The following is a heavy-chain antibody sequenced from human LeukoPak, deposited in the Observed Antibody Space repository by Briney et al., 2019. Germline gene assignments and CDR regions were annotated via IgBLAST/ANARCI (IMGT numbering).Heavy chain of an antibody. CDR1: GFTFSSYA. Sequence: GGSLRLSCAASGFTFSSYAMHWVRQAPGKGLEYVSAISSNGGSTYYADSVKGRFTISRDNAKNSLYLQMNSLRAEDTAVYYCARGKLTAACRRTYYFDYWGQGTLVTVSS. J-gene: IGHJ4*02. CDR3: ARGKLTAACRRTYYFDY. D-gene: IGHD6-13*01. V-gene: IGHV3-64*02. CDR2: ISSNGGST.